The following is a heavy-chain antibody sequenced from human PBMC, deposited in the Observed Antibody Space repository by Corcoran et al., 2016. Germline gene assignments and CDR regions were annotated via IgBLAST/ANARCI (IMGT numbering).Heavy chain of an antibody. CDR3: ARVGDFWSGYYSFYYGMDV. CDR1: GYTFTSYD. V-gene: IGHV1-8*01. D-gene: IGHD3-3*01. Sequence: QVQLVQSGAEVKKPGASVKVSCKASGYTFTSYDINWVRQATGQGLEWMGWMNPNSGNTGYAQKFQGRVTMTRNTSISTAYMELSSLRSEDTAVYYCARVGDFWSGYYSFYYGMDVWGQGTTVTVSS. J-gene: IGHJ6*02. CDR2: MNPNSGNT.